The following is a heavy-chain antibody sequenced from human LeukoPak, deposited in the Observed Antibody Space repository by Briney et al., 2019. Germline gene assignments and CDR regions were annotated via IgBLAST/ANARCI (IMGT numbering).Heavy chain of an antibody. D-gene: IGHD3-22*01. Sequence: PSETLSLTCTVSGGSINSYYWSWIRQPAGKGLEWIGRIHTSGTTNYNPSLKSRVTMSVDTSKNHFSLQLRSVTAADTAVYYCASTTYDYDTSGHYFLDYWGQGSLVTVSS. V-gene: IGHV4-4*07. J-gene: IGHJ4*02. CDR2: IHTSGTT. CDR3: ASTTYDYDTSGHYFLDY. CDR1: GGSINSYY.